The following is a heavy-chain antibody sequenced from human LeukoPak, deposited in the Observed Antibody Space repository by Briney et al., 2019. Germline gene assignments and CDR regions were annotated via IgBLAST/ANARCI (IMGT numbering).Heavy chain of an antibody. J-gene: IGHJ4*02. Sequence: GGSLRLSCAASGFTFSSYAMNWVRQAPGKGLEWVSAIGGSAGGTYHADPVKGRFTISRDNSKNTLYLQMSSLRAEDTAVYYCVKGPAYYDFWSGYLSWGQGTLVTVSS. V-gene: IGHV3-23*01. CDR3: VKGPAYYDFWSGYLS. CDR1: GFTFSSYA. D-gene: IGHD3-3*01. CDR2: IGGSAGGT.